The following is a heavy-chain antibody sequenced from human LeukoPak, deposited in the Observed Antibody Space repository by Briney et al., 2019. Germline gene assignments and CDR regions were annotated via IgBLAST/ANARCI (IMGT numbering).Heavy chain of an antibody. J-gene: IGHJ4*02. V-gene: IGHV3-7*04. D-gene: IGHD7-27*01. Sequence: GGSLRLSCAASGFTFSSYWMSWVRQAPGKGLEWVANIKQDGSEKYYVDSVKGRFTISRDNAKNSLYLQMNSLRAEDTAVYYCARGPANWGLRSVFDYWGQGTLVTVSS. CDR1: GFTFSSYW. CDR2: IKQDGSEK. CDR3: ARGPANWGLRSVFDY.